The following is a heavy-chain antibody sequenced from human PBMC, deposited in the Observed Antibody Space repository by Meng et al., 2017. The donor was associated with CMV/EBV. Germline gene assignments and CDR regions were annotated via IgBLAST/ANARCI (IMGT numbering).Heavy chain of an antibody. CDR3: ARGGIAAAGLH. J-gene: IGHJ4*02. CDR2: IYTSGST. D-gene: IGHD6-13*01. Sequence: LRLRGLCPGRVKPSVTLSLTCPVSGGSISSYYWRWIRQPAGKGLEWIGRIYTSGSTYYNPSLKSRVTISVDTSKNQFSLKLSSVTAADTAVYYCARGGIAAAGLHWGQGTLVTVSS. V-gene: IGHV4-4*07. CDR1: GGSISSYY.